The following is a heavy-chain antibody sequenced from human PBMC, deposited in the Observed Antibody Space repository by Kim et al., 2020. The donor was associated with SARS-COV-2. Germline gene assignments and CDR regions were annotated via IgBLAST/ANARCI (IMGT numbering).Heavy chain of an antibody. Sequence: GGSLRLSCAASGFTFSSYEMNWVRQAPGKGLEWVSYISSSGSTIYYADSVKGRFTISRDNAKNSLYLQMNSLRAEDTAVYYCARAPTYYYGSGYRDQVYWGQGTLVTVSS. J-gene: IGHJ4*02. CDR1: GFTFSSYE. CDR3: ARAPTYYYGSGYRDQVY. V-gene: IGHV3-48*03. D-gene: IGHD3-10*01. CDR2: ISSSGSTI.